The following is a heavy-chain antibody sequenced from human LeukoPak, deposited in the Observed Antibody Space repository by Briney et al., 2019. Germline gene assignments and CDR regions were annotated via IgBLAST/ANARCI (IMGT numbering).Heavy chain of an antibody. V-gene: IGHV1-46*01. CDR1: GYTFTSHY. J-gene: IGHJ4*02. D-gene: IGHD1-26*01. CDR3: ARDQRREAVGAIDY. Sequence: ASVKVSFKASGYTFTSHYINLVRHAPGQGLEWMGIINPSGGSTSYAQKFQGRVTMTRDTSTSTVYMELSSLRSEDTAVYYCARDQRREAVGAIDYWGQGTLVTVSS. CDR2: INPSGGST.